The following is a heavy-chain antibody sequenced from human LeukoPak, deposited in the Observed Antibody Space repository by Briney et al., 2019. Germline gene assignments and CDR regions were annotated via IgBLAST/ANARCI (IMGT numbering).Heavy chain of an antibody. D-gene: IGHD3-16*01. CDR2: IYHSGST. V-gene: IGHV4-38-2*02. J-gene: IGHJ4*02. Sequence: SETLSLTCTVSGYSISSGYYWGWIRQPPRKGLEWIGSIYHSGSTYYNPSLKSRVTISVDTSKNQFSLKLSSVTAADTAVYYCARDTYVAGGGGYWGQGTLVTVSS. CDR1: GYSISSGYY. CDR3: ARDTYVAGGGGY.